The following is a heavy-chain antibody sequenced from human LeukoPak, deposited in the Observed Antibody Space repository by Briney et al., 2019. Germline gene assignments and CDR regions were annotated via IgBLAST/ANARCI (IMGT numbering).Heavy chain of an antibody. J-gene: IGHJ4*02. Sequence: QPGGSLRLSCAVSGFTFSSYWMNWVRQAPGKGLEWVANIKQDGSEKNYVDSVKGRFTISRDNAKNTLYLQMNSLRAEDTAVYYCARGSAYSGYQDYWGQGTLVTVSS. CDR3: ARGSAYSGYQDY. CDR2: IKQDGSEK. V-gene: IGHV3-7*01. CDR1: GFTFSSYW. D-gene: IGHD5-12*01.